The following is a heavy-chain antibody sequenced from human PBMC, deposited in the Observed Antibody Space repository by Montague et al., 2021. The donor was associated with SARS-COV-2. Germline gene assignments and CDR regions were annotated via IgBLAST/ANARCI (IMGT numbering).Heavy chain of an antibody. J-gene: IGHJ3*02. D-gene: IGHD2-21*02. CDR2: IGRGFDT. V-gene: IGHV3-13*01. CDR1: GFTFSTSD. Sequence: SLRLSFAASGFTFSTSDFHWVRQGRGRGLEWVSAIGRGFDTYYEESVRGRFTIFRDNARNSLSLQMNSLTVGDTAVYYCARELEDDVTASWALDMWGQGTTVTVSS. CDR3: ARELEDDVTASWALDM.